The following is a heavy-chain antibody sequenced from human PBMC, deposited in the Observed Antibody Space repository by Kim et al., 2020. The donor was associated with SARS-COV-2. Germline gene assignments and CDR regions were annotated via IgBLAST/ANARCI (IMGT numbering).Heavy chain of an antibody. J-gene: IGHJ6*02. CDR2: IFSRGDT. D-gene: IGHD6-19*01. Sequence: SETLSHTCTVSGGSMNTFYWTWIRQPPGKGLEWIGFIFSRGDTRYSPSLKGRVTISIDTSKNQFSVKVRSVTAANTAVYYCAGQRCSDWADYFFYGVDVGGQGTTVTLSS. CDR1: GGSMNTFY. V-gene: IGHV4-59*08. CDR3: AGQRCSDWADYFFYGVDV.